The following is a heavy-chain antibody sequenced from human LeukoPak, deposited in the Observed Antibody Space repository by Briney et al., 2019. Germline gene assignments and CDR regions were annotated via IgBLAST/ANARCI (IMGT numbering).Heavy chain of an antibody. Sequence: SETLSLTCAVYGGSFSGDYWSWIRQPPGKGLEWIGEINHSGSTNYNPSLKSRVTISVDTSKNQFSLKLSSVTAADTAVYYCARFKRYCSGGSCYYYYYYYMDVWGKGTTVTVSS. CDR2: INHSGST. J-gene: IGHJ6*03. D-gene: IGHD2-15*01. V-gene: IGHV4-34*01. CDR1: GGSFSGDY. CDR3: ARFKRYCSGGSCYYYYYYYMDV.